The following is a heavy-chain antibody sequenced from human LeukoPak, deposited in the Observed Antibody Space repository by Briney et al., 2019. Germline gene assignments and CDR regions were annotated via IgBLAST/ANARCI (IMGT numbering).Heavy chain of an antibody. V-gene: IGHV4-59*12. CDR1: GGSISNYY. J-gene: IGHJ3*02. CDR2: IFYRGSI. Sequence: PSETLSLTCTVSGGSISNYYWSWIRQPPGKGLERIGYIFYRGSIDYSPSLQSRVTISVDTSKNHLSLRLTSVTAAVTAVYFCARGVVLGQDDAFDIWGRGTMVTVSS. CDR3: ARGVVLGQDDAFDI. D-gene: IGHD3/OR15-3a*01.